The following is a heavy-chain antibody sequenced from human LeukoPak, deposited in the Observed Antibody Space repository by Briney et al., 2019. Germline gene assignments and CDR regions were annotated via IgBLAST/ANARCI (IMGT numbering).Heavy chain of an antibody. CDR2: IIPIFGTA. J-gene: IGHJ4*02. V-gene: IGHV1-69*13. D-gene: IGHD3-22*01. CDR3: ARGGDSSGYYYEGDYFDY. Sequence: SVKVSCKASGGTFSSYAISWVRQAPGQGLEWMGGIIPIFGTANYAQKFQGRLTITPDESTSAAYMALSSLRSEDTAVYYCARGGDSSGYYYEGDYFDYWGQGTLVTVSS. CDR1: GGTFSSYA.